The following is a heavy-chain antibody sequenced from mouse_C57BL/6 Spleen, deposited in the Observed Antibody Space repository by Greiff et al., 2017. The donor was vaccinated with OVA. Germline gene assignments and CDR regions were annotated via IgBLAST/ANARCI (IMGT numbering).Heavy chain of an antibody. CDR2: INPNNGGT. Sequence: VQLQQSGPELVKPGASVKISCKASGYTFTDYYMNWVKQSHGKSLEWIGDINPNNGGTSYNQKFKGKATLTVDKSSSTAYMELRSLTSEDSAVYYCARRVLLRDWYFDVWGTGTTVTVSS. CDR3: ARRVLLRDWYFDV. J-gene: IGHJ1*03. D-gene: IGHD1-1*01. V-gene: IGHV1-26*01. CDR1: GYTFTDYY.